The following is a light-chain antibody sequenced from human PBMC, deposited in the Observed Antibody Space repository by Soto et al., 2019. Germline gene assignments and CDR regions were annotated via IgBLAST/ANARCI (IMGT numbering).Light chain of an antibody. V-gene: IGKV1-9*01. CDR3: QQLNAYPLT. CDR2: GAS. CDR1: QGISSY. Sequence: DIQLTQSPSFPSASGGGRVTMTCRASQGISSYLAWFQQKPGRAPNLLIYGASTLQSGVPSRFSGSGSGTDFTLTISNLQPEDFATYYCQQLNAYPLTFGQGTRLEIK. J-gene: IGKJ5*01.